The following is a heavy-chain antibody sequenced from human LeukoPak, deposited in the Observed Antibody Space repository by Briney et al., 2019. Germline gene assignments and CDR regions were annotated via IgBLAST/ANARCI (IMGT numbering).Heavy chain of an antibody. CDR2: IIPIFGTA. Sequence: GSSVKVSCKASGGTFSSYAISWVRQAPGQGLEWMGGIIPIFGTANYAQKFQGRVTITADESTSTAYMELSSLRSEDTAVYYCARDATYYYGSGSYSHFDYWGQGTLVTVSS. J-gene: IGHJ4*02. CDR1: GGTFSSYA. D-gene: IGHD3-10*01. CDR3: ARDATYYYGSGSYSHFDY. V-gene: IGHV1-69*01.